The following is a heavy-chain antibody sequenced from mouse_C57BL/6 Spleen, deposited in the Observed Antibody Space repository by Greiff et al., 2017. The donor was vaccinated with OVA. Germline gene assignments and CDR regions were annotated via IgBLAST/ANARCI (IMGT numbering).Heavy chain of an antibody. D-gene: IGHD4-1*01. CDR2: ISSGSSTT. CDR3: ARHLGPYGY. CDR1: GFTFSDYG. V-gene: IGHV5-17*01. J-gene: IGHJ2*01. Sequence: EVKLVESGGGLVKPGGSLKLSCAASGFTFSDYGMHWVRQAPEKGLEWVAYISSGSSTTYYADTVKGRFIIPRDNAKNMLFLQMTGLGSEDSTSYYCARHLGPYGYWGQGTTLSVSS.